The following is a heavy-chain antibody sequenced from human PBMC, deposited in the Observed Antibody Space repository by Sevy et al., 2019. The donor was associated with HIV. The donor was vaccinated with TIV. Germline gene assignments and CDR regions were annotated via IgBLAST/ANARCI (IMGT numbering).Heavy chain of an antibody. V-gene: IGHV4-59*08. J-gene: IGHJ4*02. CDR1: GDSISNYY. D-gene: IGHD1-26*01. Sequence: SETLSLTCTVSGDSISNYYLSWIRQPPGKGLEWIGYIFYSGSPNYNPPLESRVTISKDTSKNQLSLKLSSVTAADTAMYYCARHMSGSQFYLDYWGQGTLVTVSS. CDR3: ARHMSGSQFYLDY. CDR2: IFYSGSP.